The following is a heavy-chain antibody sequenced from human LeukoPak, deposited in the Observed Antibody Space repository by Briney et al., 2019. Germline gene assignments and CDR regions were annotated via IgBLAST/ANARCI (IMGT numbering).Heavy chain of an antibody. Sequence: AESPQISCNGSGYTFTSYWITWVRHLPGKGLEWMGRIDPSDSHASYSPSLQGHVTISADKSINTASLQRSSLKASDTAMYYCARHDCSGGSCPWAYWGQGTLVTVPS. D-gene: IGHD2-15*01. V-gene: IGHV5-10-1*01. CDR2: IDPSDSHA. J-gene: IGHJ4*02. CDR3: ARHDCSGGSCPWAY. CDR1: GYTFTSYW.